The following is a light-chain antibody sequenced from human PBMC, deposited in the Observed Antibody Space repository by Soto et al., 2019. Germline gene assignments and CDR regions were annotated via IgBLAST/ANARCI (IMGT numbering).Light chain of an antibody. V-gene: IGKV1-5*03. J-gene: IGKJ1*01. CDR2: KAS. CDR1: QSFGTW. CDR3: QQFSNNSWT. Sequence: DIQMTQSPSTLAASVGDRVTITCRASQSFGTWLAWYQQKPGKAPKLLIYKASSLRSGVPSRFSCSGSGTEFTLTISSLQPDDFATYYCQQFSNNSWTFGQGTNVEIK.